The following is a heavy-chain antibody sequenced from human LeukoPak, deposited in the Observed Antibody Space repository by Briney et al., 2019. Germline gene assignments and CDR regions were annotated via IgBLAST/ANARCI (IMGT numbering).Heavy chain of an antibody. CDR1: GGSISGYY. D-gene: IGHD6-13*01. V-gene: IGHV4-4*07. CDR3: ARDEQQLVPRGMDV. Sequence: SETLSLTCTVSGGSISGYYWSWIRQPAGKGLEWIGRIYTSGSTNYNPSLKSRVTMSVDTSKNQFSLKLSSVTAADTAVYYCARDEQQLVPRGMDVWGQGTTVTVSS. J-gene: IGHJ6*02. CDR2: IYTSGST.